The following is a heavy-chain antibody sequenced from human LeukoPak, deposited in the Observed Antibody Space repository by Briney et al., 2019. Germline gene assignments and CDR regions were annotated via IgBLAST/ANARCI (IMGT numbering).Heavy chain of an antibody. CDR1: GYTFTSYG. D-gene: IGHD4-17*01. CDR3: AREVEFTVYGDYGRAYNWFDP. CDR2: ISAYNGNT. Sequence: ASVKVSCKASGYTFTSYGISWVRQAPGQGLEWMGWISAYNGNTNYAQKLQGRVTMTTDTSTSTAYMELRSLRSDDTAVYYCAREVEFTVYGDYGRAYNWFDPWGQGTLVTVSS. V-gene: IGHV1-18*01. J-gene: IGHJ5*02.